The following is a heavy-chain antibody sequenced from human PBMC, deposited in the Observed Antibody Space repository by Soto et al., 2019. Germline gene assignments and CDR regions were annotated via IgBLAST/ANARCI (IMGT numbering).Heavy chain of an antibody. V-gene: IGHV1-18*01. CDR3: ARVIAVAGTGWFDP. D-gene: IGHD6-19*01. J-gene: IGHJ5*02. CDR1: GYTFTSYG. CDR2: ISAYNGNT. Sequence: QVQLVQSGAEVKKPGASVKVSCKASGYTFTSYGISWVRQAPGQGLEWMGWISAYNGNTNYAQKLQGRVTMTTDTXXSTAYMQLRSLRSDDTAVYYCARVIAVAGTGWFDPWGQGTLVTVSS.